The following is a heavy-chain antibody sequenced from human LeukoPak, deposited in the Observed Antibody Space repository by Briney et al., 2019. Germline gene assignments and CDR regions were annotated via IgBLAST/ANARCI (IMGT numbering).Heavy chain of an antibody. CDR2: ISGSGAST. D-gene: IGHD3-3*01. CDR1: GFTFSSYA. J-gene: IGHJ4*02. Sequence: GSLRLSCAASGFTFSSYAMSWVRQAPGKGLEWVSAISGSGASTSHADSVKGRFTISRDSSKNTLYLQMNSLRAEDTAVYYCAKDLNYDFWSGSPSYYFDYWGQGTLVTVSS. V-gene: IGHV3-23*01. CDR3: AKDLNYDFWSGSPSYYFDY.